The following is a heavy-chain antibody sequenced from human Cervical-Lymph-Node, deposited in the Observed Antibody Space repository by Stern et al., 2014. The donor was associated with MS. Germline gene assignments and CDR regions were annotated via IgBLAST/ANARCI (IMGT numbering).Heavy chain of an antibody. V-gene: IGHV1-18*01. CDR2: ISSYNGNP. Sequence: QVQLVQSGAEVKKPGASVKVSCKASVYTFTSYGISCVRQAPGQGLEWMGWISSYNGNPDNAQKLPGRVTMTADTSTSTAYMELRSLRSDATAVYYCARGLIGSENAFDIWGQGTMVTVSS. CDR3: ARGLIGSENAFDI. D-gene: IGHD2-15*01. J-gene: IGHJ3*02. CDR1: VYTFTSYG.